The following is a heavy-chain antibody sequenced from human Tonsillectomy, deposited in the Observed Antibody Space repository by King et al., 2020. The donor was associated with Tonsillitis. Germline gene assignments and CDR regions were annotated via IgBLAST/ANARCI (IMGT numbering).Heavy chain of an antibody. CDR1: GFTFSRYS. V-gene: IGHV3-21*01. D-gene: IGHD3-10*01. Sequence: VQLVESGGGLVKPGGSLRLSCAASGFTFSRYSMNWVRQAPGKGLEWVSSISSSSTYIYYADSMKVRFTISRDNAKKSLYLPIKILRAEDTAVYYCSRDGGSYFGSGSYYTIAVAGTNYFQHWGQGTLVTVSS. J-gene: IGHJ1*01. CDR2: ISSSSTYI. CDR3: SRDGGSYFGSGSYYTIAVAGTNYFQH.